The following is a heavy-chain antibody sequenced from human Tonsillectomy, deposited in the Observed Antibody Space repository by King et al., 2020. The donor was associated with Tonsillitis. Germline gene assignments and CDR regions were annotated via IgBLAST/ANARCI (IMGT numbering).Heavy chain of an antibody. Sequence: VQSGRSLRLSCAASGFTFDDYAMHWVRQAPGKGLEWVSGISYNSATTGYADSVKGRFTISRDDAKNSLYLQMHSLRPEDTAFYYCAKDNHDFWSGSALDYWGQGTLVTVSS. J-gene: IGHJ4*02. V-gene: IGHV3-9*01. CDR1: GFTFDDYA. CDR3: AKDNHDFWSGSALDY. CDR2: ISYNSATT. D-gene: IGHD3-3*01.